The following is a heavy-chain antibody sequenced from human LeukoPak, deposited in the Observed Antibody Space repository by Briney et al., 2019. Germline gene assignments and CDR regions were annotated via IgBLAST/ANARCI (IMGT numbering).Heavy chain of an antibody. CDR3: AKDYPAMVSADYMDV. D-gene: IGHD5-18*01. J-gene: IGHJ6*03. CDR2: IGGSFSGST. Sequence: PGGTLRLSCAASGFAFDAYGMNWVRQAPGKGLECVSSIGGSFSGSTYYADSVKGRFTISRDNSKNTLYLQMNSLRAEDTAVYYCAKDYPAMVSADYMDVWGRGTTVTISS. CDR1: GFAFDAYG. V-gene: IGHV3-23*01.